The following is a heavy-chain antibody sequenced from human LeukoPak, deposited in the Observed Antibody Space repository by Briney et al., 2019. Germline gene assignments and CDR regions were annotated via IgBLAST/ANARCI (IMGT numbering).Heavy chain of an antibody. CDR2: IYSGGST. D-gene: IGHD1-26*01. V-gene: IGHV3-66*01. CDR3: ARVAYSGSYYPYYFDY. Sequence: PGGSLRLSCAASGFTVSSNYMSWVRQAPGKGLERVSVIYSGGSTYYADSVKGRFTISRDNSKNTLYLQMNSLRAEDTAVYYCARVAYSGSYYPYYFDYWGQGTLVTVSS. CDR1: GFTVSSNY. J-gene: IGHJ4*02.